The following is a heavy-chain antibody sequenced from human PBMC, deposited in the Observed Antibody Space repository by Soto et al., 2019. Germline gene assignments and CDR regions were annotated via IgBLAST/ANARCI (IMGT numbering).Heavy chain of an antibody. Sequence: QLQLQESGPGLVKPSETLSLTCTVSGGSISTSSYYWDWIRQSPGQGLEWIGNVYYSGNNHYNPSFESRVTMSIDASKTQFSLRLSSVTAADTAVYYCARHPRDGSTAGDESFDIWGQGTMVTVSS. CDR1: GGSISTSSYY. D-gene: IGHD3-10*01. CDR3: ARHPRDGSTAGDESFDI. V-gene: IGHV4-39*01. J-gene: IGHJ3*02. CDR2: VYYSGNN.